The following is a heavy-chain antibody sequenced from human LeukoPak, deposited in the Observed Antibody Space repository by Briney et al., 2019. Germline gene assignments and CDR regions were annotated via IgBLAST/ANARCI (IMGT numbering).Heavy chain of an antibody. CDR2: IRYDGSNK. Sequence: GGFLRLSCAASGFTFSSYGMHWVRQAPGKGLEWVAFIRYDGSNKYYADSVKGRFTISRDNSKNTLYLQMNSLRAEDTAVYYCARVHAAYPFDYWGQGTLVTVSS. J-gene: IGHJ4*02. CDR3: ARVHAAYPFDY. V-gene: IGHV3-30*02. CDR1: GFTFSSYG. D-gene: IGHD2-15*01.